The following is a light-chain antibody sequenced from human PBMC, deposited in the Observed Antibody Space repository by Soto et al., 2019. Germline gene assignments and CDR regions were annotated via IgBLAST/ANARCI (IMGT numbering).Light chain of an antibody. CDR1: QSVLYSSNNENY. CDR3: QQYYSTPPT. CDR2: WAS. V-gene: IGKV4-1*01. J-gene: IGKJ1*01. Sequence: DIVMTQSPDSLAVSLGERATINCKSSQSVLYSSNNENYLAWYQQKPGKPPSLLIYWASTRESGVPDRFSGSGSGTDFTLTISSLQAEDVAVYYCQQYYSTPPTFGQGTKVEIK.